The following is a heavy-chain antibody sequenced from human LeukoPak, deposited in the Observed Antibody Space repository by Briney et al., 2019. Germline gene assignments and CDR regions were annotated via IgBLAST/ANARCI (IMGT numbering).Heavy chain of an antibody. J-gene: IGHJ4*02. V-gene: IGHV3-43*01. CDR1: GFTFNDYI. D-gene: IGHD3-3*01. CDR2: ISRDGSSA. Sequence: HTGGSLRLSCAASGFTFNDYIMHWVRQAPGKGLEWLSLISRDGSSADYADSVKGRFTISRDNAKNSLYLQMNSLTAEDTALYYCARVAWDEFIGETFYFDFWGQGTLVTVSS. CDR3: ARVAWDEFIGETFYFDF.